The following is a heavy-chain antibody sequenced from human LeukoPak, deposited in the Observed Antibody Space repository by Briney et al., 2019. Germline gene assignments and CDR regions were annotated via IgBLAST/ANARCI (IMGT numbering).Heavy chain of an antibody. V-gene: IGHV1-46*01. CDR1: GYTFTSYY. CDR3: VSYCSSTSCYTTYYYYMDV. CDR2: INPSGGST. J-gene: IGHJ6*03. D-gene: IGHD2-2*02. Sequence: ASVKVSCKASGYTFTSYYMHWVRQAPGQGLEWMGIINPSGGSTSYAQKFQGRVTMTRDTSTSTAYMELSSLRSEDTAVYYCVSYCSSTSCYTTYYYYMDVWGKGTTVTVSS.